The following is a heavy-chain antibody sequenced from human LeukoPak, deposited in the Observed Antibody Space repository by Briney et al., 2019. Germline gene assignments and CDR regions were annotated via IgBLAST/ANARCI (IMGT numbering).Heavy chain of an antibody. CDR1: GFTFGDYG. Sequence: GSLRLSCTASGFTFGDYGMSWVRQAPGKGLEWIGEINHSGSTNYNPSLKSRVTISVDTSKNQFSLKLSSVTAADTAVYYCARNAYYYGSGSYGPSHSNWFDPWGQGTLVTVSS. D-gene: IGHD3-10*01. V-gene: IGHV4-34*01. CDR2: INHSGST. CDR3: ARNAYYYGSGSYGPSHSNWFDP. J-gene: IGHJ5*02.